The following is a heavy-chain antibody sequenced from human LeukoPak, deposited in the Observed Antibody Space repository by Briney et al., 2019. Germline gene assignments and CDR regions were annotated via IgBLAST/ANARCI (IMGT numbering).Heavy chain of an antibody. CDR1: GYTFTGNH. J-gene: IGHJ2*01. CDR3: AKEADIVSFDL. V-gene: IGHV1-2*02. CDR2: IAPNSGGT. D-gene: IGHD2-15*01. Sequence: GASVKVSCKASGYTFTGNHVHWVRQAPGQGPEWMGWIAPNSGGTMYAQKFQDRVTMTSDTSISTAYMELSGLRSDDTAVYFCAKEADIVSFDLWGRGTLVTVSS.